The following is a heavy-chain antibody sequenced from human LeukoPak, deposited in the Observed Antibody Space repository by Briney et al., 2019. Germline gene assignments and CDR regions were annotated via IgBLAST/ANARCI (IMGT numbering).Heavy chain of an antibody. V-gene: IGHV3-7*01. Sequence: GGSLRLSCAASRFSFSSFWMSWVRQAPGKGLEWVANIKQDGSEKYYADSVKGRFTISRDNAKNSLYLQMNNLRVDDTAVYYCARDGTIFGVIIRYWGQGTLVTVSS. CDR2: IKQDGSEK. CDR1: RFSFSSFW. J-gene: IGHJ4*02. D-gene: IGHD3-3*01. CDR3: ARDGTIFGVIIRY.